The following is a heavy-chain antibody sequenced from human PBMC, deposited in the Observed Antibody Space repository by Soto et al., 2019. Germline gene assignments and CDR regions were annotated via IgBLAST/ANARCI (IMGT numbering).Heavy chain of an antibody. D-gene: IGHD3-10*01. V-gene: IGHV4-30-4*01. CDR3: ARAGITMVRGVLFDP. J-gene: IGHJ5*02. CDR2: IYYSGST. CDR1: GGSISSGDYY. Sequence: SSETLSLTCTVSGGSISSGDYYWSWIRQPPGKGLEWIGYIYYSGSTYYNPSLKSRVTISVDTSKNQFSLKLSSVTAADTAVYYCARAGITMVRGVLFDPWGQGTLVTVSS.